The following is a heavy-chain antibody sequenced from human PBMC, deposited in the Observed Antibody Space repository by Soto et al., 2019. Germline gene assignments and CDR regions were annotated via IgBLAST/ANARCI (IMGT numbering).Heavy chain of an antibody. CDR3: APHGPGVSRPPYFDN. D-gene: IGHD3-16*01. J-gene: IGHJ4*02. CDR1: GGTFSGYV. CDR2: FVPLFGTT. Sequence: QLVQSGSEVKKPGSSVKVSCQASGGTFSGYVVTWVRQAPGQGLEWMGEFVPLFGTTNYAQRFSGRITITAGESPSTAYTELRPLKSHNTAENYCAPHGPGVSRPPYFDNWGQGTLVTVSS. V-gene: IGHV1-69*01.